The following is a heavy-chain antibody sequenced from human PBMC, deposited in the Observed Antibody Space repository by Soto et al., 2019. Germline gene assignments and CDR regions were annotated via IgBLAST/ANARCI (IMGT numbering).Heavy chain of an antibody. D-gene: IGHD2-15*01. CDR2: ISGSGGST. CDR1: GFTFSSYA. J-gene: IGHJ4*02. Sequence: GGSLRLSCAASGFTFSSYAMSWVRQAPGKGLEWVSAISGSGGSTYYADSVKGRFTISRDNSKNTLYLQMNSLRAEDTAVYYCAKDRLVVVVAAAFDYWGQGTLVTVSS. CDR3: AKDRLVVVVAAAFDY. V-gene: IGHV3-23*01.